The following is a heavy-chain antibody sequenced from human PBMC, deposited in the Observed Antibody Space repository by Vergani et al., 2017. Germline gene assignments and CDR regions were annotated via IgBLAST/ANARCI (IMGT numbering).Heavy chain of an antibody. CDR2: INPNGGGT. V-gene: IGHV1-2*02. D-gene: IGHD3-16*01. CDR3: ANKRGDNWFDP. J-gene: IGHJ5*02. Sequence: QVQVVQSGAEVKKSGASVKVSCKTSGYTFSNYYMHWVRQAPGQGFEWMGWINPNGGGTSYAQKFQGRVTMTRDTSISTAYMELSRLSSDDTAVYYCANKRGDNWFDPWGQGTLVTVSS. CDR1: GYTFSNYY.